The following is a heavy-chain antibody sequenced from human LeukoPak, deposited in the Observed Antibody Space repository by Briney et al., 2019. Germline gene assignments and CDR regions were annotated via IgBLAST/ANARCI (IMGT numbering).Heavy chain of an antibody. CDR3: ARALSITIFGVADHFDY. CDR1: GGSISSFY. Sequence: SETLSLTCTVSGGSISSFYWSWIRQHPGKGLEWIGYIYYSGSTYYNPSLKSRVTISVDTSKNQFSLKLSSVTAADTAVYYCARALSITIFGVADHFDYWGQGTLVTVSS. CDR2: IYYSGST. D-gene: IGHD3-3*01. J-gene: IGHJ4*02. V-gene: IGHV4-59*06.